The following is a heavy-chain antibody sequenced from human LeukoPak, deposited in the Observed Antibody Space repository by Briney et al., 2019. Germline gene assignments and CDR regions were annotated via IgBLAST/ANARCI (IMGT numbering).Heavy chain of an antibody. V-gene: IGHV3-30*02. CDR1: GFTFSSYS. Sequence: GGSLRLSCAASGFTFSSYSMNWVRQAPGKGLEWVAFIRYDGTNKYYADSVKGRFTISRDNSKNTLYLQMNSLRAEDTAVYYCAKDRLAFGVVSNSRFDYWGQGTLVTVSS. J-gene: IGHJ4*02. CDR3: AKDRLAFGVVSNSRFDY. CDR2: IRYDGTNK. D-gene: IGHD3-3*01.